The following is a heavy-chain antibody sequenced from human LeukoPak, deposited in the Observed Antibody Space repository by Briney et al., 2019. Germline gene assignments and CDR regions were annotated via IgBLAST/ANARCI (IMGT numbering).Heavy chain of an antibody. CDR1: GYTFTGYY. CDR3: AREVPGANWFDP. Sequence: ASVKVSCKASGYTFTGYYMHWVRQAPGQRLEWMGWINAGNGNTKYSQEFQGRVAITRDTSASTAYMELSSLRSEDMAVYYCAREVPGANWFDPWGQGTLVTVSS. D-gene: IGHD3-10*01. J-gene: IGHJ5*02. CDR2: INAGNGNT. V-gene: IGHV1-3*03.